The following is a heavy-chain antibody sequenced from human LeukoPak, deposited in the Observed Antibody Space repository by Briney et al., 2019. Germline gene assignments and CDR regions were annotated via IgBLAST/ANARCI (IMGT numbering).Heavy chain of an antibody. J-gene: IGHJ4*02. Sequence: GESLKISCKGSGYSFPSYWIGWVRQMPGKGLEWMGKIDPGDSYTTYSPSFQGHVTISADKSISTAYLQWSSLKASDTAMYYCARTQSRYFDDYWGQGTLVAVSS. CDR3: ARTQSRYFDDY. D-gene: IGHD3-9*01. CDR2: IDPGDSYT. V-gene: IGHV5-10-1*01. CDR1: GYSFPSYW.